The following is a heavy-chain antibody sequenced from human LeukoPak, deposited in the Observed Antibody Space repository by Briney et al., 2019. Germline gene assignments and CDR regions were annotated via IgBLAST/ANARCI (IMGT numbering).Heavy chain of an antibody. D-gene: IGHD5-12*01. V-gene: IGHV1-2*02. CDR1: GYTFTGYY. J-gene: IGHJ6*03. Sequence: ASVTVSCKASGYTFTGYYMHWVRQAPGQGLEWMGWINPNSGGTNYAQKFQGRVTMTRDTSISTAYMELSRLRSDDTAVYFCARALRGYSGYDFFHDYYYMDVWGKGTTVTVSS. CDR3: ARALRGYSGYDFFHDYYYMDV. CDR2: INPNSGGT.